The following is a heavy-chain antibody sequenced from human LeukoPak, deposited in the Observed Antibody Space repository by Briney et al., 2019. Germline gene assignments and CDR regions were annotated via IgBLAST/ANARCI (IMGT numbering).Heavy chain of an antibody. CDR2: TYYRSEWNN. J-gene: IGHJ5*02. V-gene: IGHV6-1*01. CDR1: GDSVSSHTAA. Sequence: SQTLSLTSAISGDSVSSHTAAWNWIRQSPSRGLEWLGTTYYRSEWNNDYAVSVKSRITINPDTSKNQFSLQLNSVTPEDTAVYYCARGTSGWLSWFDPWGQGTLVTVSS. D-gene: IGHD6-19*01. CDR3: ARGTSGWLSWFDP.